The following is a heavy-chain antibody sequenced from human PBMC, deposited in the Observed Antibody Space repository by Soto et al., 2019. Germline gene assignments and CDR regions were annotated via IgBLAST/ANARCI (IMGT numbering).Heavy chain of an antibody. V-gene: IGHV4-30-4*01. J-gene: IGHJ4*01. CDR2: IYYSGST. Sequence: PSETLSLTCTVSGGSISSGDYYWSWIRQPPGKGLEWIGYIYYSGSTYYNPSLESRVTISVDPPKNQFPLKLSSVTAADTPVYYCGRDKSGFYYVGESSNWGHGTLVTVSS. CDR1: GGSISSGDYY. D-gene: IGHD3-10*02. CDR3: GRDKSGFYYVGESSN.